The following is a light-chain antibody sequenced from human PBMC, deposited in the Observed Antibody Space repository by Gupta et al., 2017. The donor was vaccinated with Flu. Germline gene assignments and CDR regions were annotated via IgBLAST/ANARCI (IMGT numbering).Light chain of an antibody. CDR1: SGINVGTYR. V-gene: IGLV5-45*02. Sequence: QAVLTQPSSLSASPGASASLTCTLRSGINVGTYRIYWYQQKPGRPPQYLPRYKADADKQQGSGVPSRFAGSKYASATAVTIISYGLQSEADYYYSSMNWTRSAVVFGGGTKLTVI. CDR2: YKADADK. J-gene: IGLJ3*02. CDR3: MNWTRSAVV.